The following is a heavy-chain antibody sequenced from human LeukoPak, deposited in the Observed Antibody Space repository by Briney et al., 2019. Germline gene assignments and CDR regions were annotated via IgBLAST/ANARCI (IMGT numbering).Heavy chain of an antibody. V-gene: IGHV3-30*18. Sequence: GGSLTLSCAASGFTFSSYGMHWVRQAPGKGLEWVAVISYDGSNKYYADSVKGRLTISRDNSKNTLYLQMNSLRAEDTAMYYCAKDGYSSGWYDYWGQGTLVTVSS. CDR3: AKDGYSSGWYDY. CDR1: GFTFSSYG. D-gene: IGHD6-19*01. J-gene: IGHJ4*02. CDR2: ISYDGSNK.